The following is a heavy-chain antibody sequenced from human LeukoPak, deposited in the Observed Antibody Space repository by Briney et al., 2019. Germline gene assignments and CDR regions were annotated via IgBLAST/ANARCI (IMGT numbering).Heavy chain of an antibody. CDR1: GDSINSFY. D-gene: IGHD2-15*01. Sequence: SETLSLTCAVSGDSINSFYWSWIRQPPGKGLEWIGYVFHTGDTNSNPSLKSRVTVSLDTSTSLVSLRLTSVTAADTAVYYCARHPFATPFDHWGRGILVTVSS. J-gene: IGHJ4*02. V-gene: IGHV4-59*08. CDR2: VFHTGDT. CDR3: ARHPFATPFDH.